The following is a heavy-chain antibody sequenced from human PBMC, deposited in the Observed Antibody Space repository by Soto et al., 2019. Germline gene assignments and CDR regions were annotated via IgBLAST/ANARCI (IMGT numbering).Heavy chain of an antibody. V-gene: IGHV3-30*18. J-gene: IGHJ6*02. D-gene: IGHD6-6*01. CDR1: GFTFDNYG. CDR2: ISSDGSDK. CDR3: AKYTNSSNYYYGVDV. Sequence: PGGSLRLSCAASGFTFDNYGVHWVRQAPGKGLEWVAVISSDGSDKYYADSVKGRFTISRDNSKNTLFLQMNGLRIEDTAVYFCAKYTNSSNYYYGVDVWGPGTTVTVSS.